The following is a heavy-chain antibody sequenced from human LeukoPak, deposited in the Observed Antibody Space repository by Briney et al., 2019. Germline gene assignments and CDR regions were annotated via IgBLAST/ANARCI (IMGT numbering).Heavy chain of an antibody. CDR1: GGSISSYY. V-gene: IGHV4-39*01. J-gene: IGHJ5*02. Sequence: PSETLSLTCTVSGGSISSYYWGWIRQPPGKGLEGIGSIYYSGSNYYNPSLKSRVTISVDTSKNQFSLKLSSVTAADTAVYYCARPLVVLEWHGVHNWFDHWGQGTLVTVSS. D-gene: IGHD3-3*01. CDR3: ARPLVVLEWHGVHNWFDH. CDR2: IYYSGSN.